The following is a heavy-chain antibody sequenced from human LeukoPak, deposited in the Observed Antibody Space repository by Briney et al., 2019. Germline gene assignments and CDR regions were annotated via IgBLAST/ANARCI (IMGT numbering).Heavy chain of an antibody. V-gene: IGHV1-69*05. J-gene: IGHJ4*02. Sequence: EASVKVSCKASGGTFSSYAISWVRQAPGQGLEWMGGIIPIFGTANYAQKFQGRVTITTDESTSTAYMELSSLRSEDTAVYYCASGLTGDGVDYWGQGTLVTVSS. D-gene: IGHD7-27*01. CDR1: GGTFSSYA. CDR2: IIPIFGTA. CDR3: ASGLTGDGVDY.